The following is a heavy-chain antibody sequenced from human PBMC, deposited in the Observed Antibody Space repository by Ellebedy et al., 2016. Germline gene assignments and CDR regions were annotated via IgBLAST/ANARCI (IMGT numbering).Heavy chain of an antibody. CDR1: NHTFTNYG. CDR3: ARLGFGELRPDGSHDTDV. V-gene: IGHV1-18*01. D-gene: IGHD3-10*01. J-gene: IGHJ6*02. CDR2: ISAYSGFA. Sequence: ASVKVSCKASNHTFTNYGFTWVRQALGQGLEWMGWISAYSGFANYAQNLQDRVTMTTDTSTTIVYMELRNLRSDDTAVYYCARLGFGELRPDGSHDTDVWGQGTTVIVS.